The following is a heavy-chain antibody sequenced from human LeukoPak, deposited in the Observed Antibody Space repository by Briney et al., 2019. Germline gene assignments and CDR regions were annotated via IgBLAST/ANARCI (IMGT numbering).Heavy chain of an antibody. Sequence: GGSLRLSCAASGFTFSSYGMHWVRQAPGKGLEWVAVISYDGSNKYYADSVKGRFTISRDNSKNTLYLQMNSLRAEDTAVCYCAKGGYYDSSGYPDYWGQGTLVTVSS. J-gene: IGHJ4*02. CDR3: AKGGYYDSSGYPDY. V-gene: IGHV3-30*18. D-gene: IGHD3-22*01. CDR1: GFTFSSYG. CDR2: ISYDGSNK.